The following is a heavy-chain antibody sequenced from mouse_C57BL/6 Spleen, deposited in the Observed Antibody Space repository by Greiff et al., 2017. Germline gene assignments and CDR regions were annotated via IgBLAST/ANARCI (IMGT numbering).Heavy chain of an antibody. J-gene: IGHJ2*01. CDR1: GYTFTSYW. CDR2: IDPSDSET. D-gene: IGHD1-1*01. V-gene: IGHV1-52*01. CDR3: ARGITTVVVPFDY. Sequence: QVQLQQSGAELVRPGSSVKLSCKASGYTFTSYWMHWVKQRPIQGLEWIGNIDPSDSETHYNQKFKDKATLTVDKSSSTAYMQLSSLTSADSAVYYCARGITTVVVPFDYWGQGTTLTVSS.